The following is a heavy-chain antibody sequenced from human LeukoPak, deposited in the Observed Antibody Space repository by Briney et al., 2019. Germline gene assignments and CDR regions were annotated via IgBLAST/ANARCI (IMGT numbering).Heavy chain of an antibody. J-gene: IGHJ6*02. V-gene: IGHV3-30-3*01. Sequence: GRSLRLSCAASGFTFSSYAMHWVRQAPGKGLEWVAVMSYDGSNKCYADSVEGRFTISRDNSKNTLYLQMNSLRAEDTAVYYCARGGTYYEMDYYYGMDVWGQGTTVTVSS. CDR1: GFTFSSYA. CDR2: MSYDGSNK. CDR3: ARGGTYYEMDYYYGMDV. D-gene: IGHD3-3*01.